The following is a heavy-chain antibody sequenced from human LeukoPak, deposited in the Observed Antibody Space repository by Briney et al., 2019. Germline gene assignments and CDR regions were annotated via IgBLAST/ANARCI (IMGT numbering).Heavy chain of an antibody. Sequence: ASVKVPCKASGYTFTSYDINWVRQATGQGLEWMGWMNPNSGNTGYAQKFQGRVTMTRNTSISTAYMELSSLRSEDTAVYYCARGRMIFGVVRDDYWGQGTLVTVSS. J-gene: IGHJ4*02. CDR3: ARGRMIFGVVRDDY. CDR2: MNPNSGNT. V-gene: IGHV1-8*01. CDR1: GYTFTSYD. D-gene: IGHD3/OR15-3a*01.